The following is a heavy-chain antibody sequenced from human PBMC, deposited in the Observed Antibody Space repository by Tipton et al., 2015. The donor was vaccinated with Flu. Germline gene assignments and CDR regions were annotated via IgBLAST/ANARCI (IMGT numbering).Heavy chain of an antibody. CDR2: INPNSGGT. CDR3: ARDEAIFGVVIPSGFDP. J-gene: IGHJ5*02. D-gene: IGHD3-3*01. V-gene: IGHV1-2*02. CDR1: GYTFTGYY. Sequence: QLVQSGAEVKKPGASVKVSCKASGYTFTGYYMHWVRQAPGQGLEWMGWINPNSGGTNYAQKFQGRVTMTRDTSISTAYMELSRLRSDDTAVYYCARDEAIFGVVIPSGFDPWGQGTLVTVSS.